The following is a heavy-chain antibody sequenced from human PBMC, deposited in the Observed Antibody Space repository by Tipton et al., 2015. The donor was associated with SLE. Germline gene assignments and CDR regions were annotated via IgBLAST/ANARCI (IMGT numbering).Heavy chain of an antibody. CDR1: GFTFSSYW. J-gene: IGHJ4*02. CDR2: IRFDGSNK. V-gene: IGHV3-30*02. Sequence: SLRLSCAASGFTFSSYWMHWVRQAPGKGLEWVTFIRFDGSNKFYADSVKGRFTISRDNSKNTLYLQMTSLRAEDTALYYCAKDRGRSTVNMYYSDSWGQGTLVTVSS. CDR3: AKDRGRSTVNMYYSDS. D-gene: IGHD4-17*01.